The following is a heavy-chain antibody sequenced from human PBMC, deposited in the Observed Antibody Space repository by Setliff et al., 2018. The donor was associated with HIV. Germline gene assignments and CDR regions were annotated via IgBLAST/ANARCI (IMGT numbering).Heavy chain of an antibody. J-gene: IGHJ3*01. CDR1: GYTFTSYY. CDR3: ARDDGGYNYAEAFDV. CDR2: IIPMLGTP. D-gene: IGHD3-16*01. V-gene: IGHV1-46*01. Sequence: GASVKVSCKASGYTFTSYYMHWVRQAPGQGLEWVGRIIPMLGTPNYAQKFQGRVSLTIDTSASTAYMELRSLRSDDTAVYYCARDDGGYNYAEAFDVWGQGTMVTVSS.